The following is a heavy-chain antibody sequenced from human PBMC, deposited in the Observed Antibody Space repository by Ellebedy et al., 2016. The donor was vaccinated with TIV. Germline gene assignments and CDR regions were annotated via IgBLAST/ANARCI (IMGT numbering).Heavy chain of an antibody. J-gene: IGHJ5*02. CDR2: IYYSGST. D-gene: IGHD3-10*01. CDR3: ARGPHRGVPNWFDP. Sequence: MPSETLSLTCTVSGGSISSYYWSWIRQPPGKGLEWIGYIYYSGSTNYNPSLKSRVTISVDTSKNQFSLKLSSVTAADTAVYYCARGPHRGVPNWFDPWGQGTLVTVSS. V-gene: IGHV4-59*08. CDR1: GGSISSYY.